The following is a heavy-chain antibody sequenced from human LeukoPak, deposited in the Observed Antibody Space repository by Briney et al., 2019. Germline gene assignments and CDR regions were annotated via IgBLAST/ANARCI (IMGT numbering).Heavy chain of an antibody. V-gene: IGHV4-31*03. J-gene: IGHJ4*02. D-gene: IGHD6-6*01. CDR1: GGSISSGGYY. Sequence: SETLSLTCTVSGGSISSGGYYWSWIRQHPGKGLEWIGYIYYSGSTYYNPSLKSRVTISVDTSKNQFSLKLSSVTAADTAVYYCAASIAARPGVVGYWGQGTLVTVSS. CDR3: AASIAARPGVVGY. CDR2: IYYSGST.